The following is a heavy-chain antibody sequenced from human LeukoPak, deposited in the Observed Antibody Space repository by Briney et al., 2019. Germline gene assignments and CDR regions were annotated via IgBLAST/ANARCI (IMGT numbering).Heavy chain of an antibody. Sequence: SETLSLTCTVSGGSISSSSYYWGWIRQPPGKGLEWIGSTYYSGSTYYNPSLKSRVTISVDTSKNQFSLKLSSVTAADTAVYYCARQHKTARGIDYWGQGTLVTVSS. D-gene: IGHD2-21*02. CDR1: GGSISSSSYY. CDR2: TYYSGST. V-gene: IGHV4-39*01. J-gene: IGHJ4*02. CDR3: ARQHKTARGIDY.